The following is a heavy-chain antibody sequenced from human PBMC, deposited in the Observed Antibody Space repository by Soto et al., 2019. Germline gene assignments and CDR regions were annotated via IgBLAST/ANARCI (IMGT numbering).Heavy chain of an antibody. CDR2: TYYRSKWYD. D-gene: IGHD6-19*01. Sequence: QTLSLTCAISGDSVSSNSVALNCIRQSPSRGVEWLGRTYYRSKWYDDYAVSVKSRITINTDTPKNQFSLQLNSVTPEDTAVSYCERDPYSSVAFDISGQGTMVTDS. J-gene: IGHJ3*02. V-gene: IGHV6-1*01. CDR1: GDSVSSNSVA. CDR3: ERDPYSSVAFDI.